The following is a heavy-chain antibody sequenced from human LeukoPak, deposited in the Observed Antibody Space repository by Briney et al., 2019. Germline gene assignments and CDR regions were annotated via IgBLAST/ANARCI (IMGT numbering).Heavy chain of an antibody. J-gene: IGHJ4*02. Sequence: SETLSLTCTVSGGSISSSNYYWGWIRQPPGKGLEWIGSIYYSGSTYYNPSLKSRVTISVDTSKNQFSLKPSSVTAADTAVYYCARRRIVATIDYWGQGTLVTVSS. CDR2: IYYSGST. V-gene: IGHV4-39*01. CDR3: ARRRIVATIDY. D-gene: IGHD5-12*01. CDR1: GGSISSSNYY.